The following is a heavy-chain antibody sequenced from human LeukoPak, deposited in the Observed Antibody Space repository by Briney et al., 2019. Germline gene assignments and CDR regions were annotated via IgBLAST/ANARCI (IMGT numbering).Heavy chain of an antibody. CDR1: GFTFSSYA. J-gene: IGHJ4*02. D-gene: IGHD1-26*01. V-gene: IGHV3-7*01. CDR3: ARESGGTYGYDY. CDR2: IKQDGSEK. Sequence: GGSLRLSCAASGFTFSSYAMSWVRQAPGKGLEWVANIKQDGSEKYYVDSVKGRFTISRDNAKNSLYLQMNSLRAEDTAVYYCARESGGTYGYDYWGQGTLVTVSS.